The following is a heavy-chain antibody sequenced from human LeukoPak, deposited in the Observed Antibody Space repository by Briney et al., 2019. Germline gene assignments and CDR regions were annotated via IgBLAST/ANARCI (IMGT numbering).Heavy chain of an antibody. CDR1: GGTFSNYV. D-gene: IGHD4-17*01. V-gene: IGHV1-69*13. J-gene: IGHJ6*03. CDR2: IIPNFGTS. Sequence: SVKVSCKASGGTFSNYVIIWLRQAPGQGLEWMGGIIPNFGTSKNAQKFQGRVTITADESTSTAYMELSSLRSEDTAVYYCARGPYGDYGGDYYYYYMDVWGKGTTVTISS. CDR3: ARGPYGDYGGDYYYYYMDV.